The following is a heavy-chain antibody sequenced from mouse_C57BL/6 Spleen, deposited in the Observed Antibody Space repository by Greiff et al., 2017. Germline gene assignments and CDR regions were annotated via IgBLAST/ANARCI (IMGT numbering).Heavy chain of an antibody. CDR1: GYAFSSSW. CDR2: IYPGDGDT. D-gene: IGHD2-1*01. Sequence: VKLMESGPELVKPGASVKISCKASGYAFSSSWMNWVKQRPGKGLEWIGRIYPGDGDTNYNGKFKGKATLTADKSSSTAYMQLSSLTSEDSAVYFCARDYYLWLAYWGQGTLVTVSA. CDR3: ARDYYLWLAY. J-gene: IGHJ3*01. V-gene: IGHV1-82*01.